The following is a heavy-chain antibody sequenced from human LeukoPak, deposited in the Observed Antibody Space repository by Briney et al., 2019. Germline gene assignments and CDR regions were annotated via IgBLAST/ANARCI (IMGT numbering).Heavy chain of an antibody. CDR3: ARDHSGMDV. J-gene: IGHJ6*02. CDR1: GFTFSSYE. V-gene: IGHV3-48*03. Sequence: GGSLRLSCAASGFTFSSYELNWVRQPPGKGLEWVSYISSSGSTIYYADSVKGRFTISRDNAKNSLYLQMYSLRAEDTAVYYCARDHSGMDVWGQGTTVTVSS. CDR2: ISSSGSTI.